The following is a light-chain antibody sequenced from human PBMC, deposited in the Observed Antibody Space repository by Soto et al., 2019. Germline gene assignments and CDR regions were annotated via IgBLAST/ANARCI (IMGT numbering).Light chain of an antibody. CDR2: DVS. J-gene: IGLJ3*02. CDR3: SSYTSSNTQV. Sequence: QSALTQPASVSGSPGQSITISCTGTSSDVGGYNYVSWYQQHPGKAPKLMIYDVSNRPSGVSNRFSGSKSGNTASLTISGLQGEDEADYYCSSYTSSNTQVFGGGTKLTVL. CDR1: SSDVGGYNY. V-gene: IGLV2-14*01.